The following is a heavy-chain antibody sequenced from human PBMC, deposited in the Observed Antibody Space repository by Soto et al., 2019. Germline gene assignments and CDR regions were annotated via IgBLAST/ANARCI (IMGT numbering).Heavy chain of an antibody. CDR3: ARSQGSSTSLEIYYFYYYGMDV. D-gene: IGHD2-2*01. V-gene: IGHV1-69*01. CDR2: IIPIPGTA. J-gene: IGHJ6*02. CDR1: GGTFGSYA. Sequence: QVQLVQSGAEVKKPGSSVKVSCKASGGTFGSYAISWVRQAPGQGLEWMGGIIPIPGTANYAQKFQGRVTIVADESTSTAYMELSSLRSEDTAVYYCARSQGSSTSLEIYYFYYYGMDVWGQASTVTVSS.